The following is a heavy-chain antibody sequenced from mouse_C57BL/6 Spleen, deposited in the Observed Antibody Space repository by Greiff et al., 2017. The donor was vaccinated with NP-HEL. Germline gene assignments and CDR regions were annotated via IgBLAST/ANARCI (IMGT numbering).Heavy chain of an antibody. V-gene: IGHV1-50*01. CDR2: IDPSDSYT. J-gene: IGHJ1*03. CDR1: GYTFTSYW. Sequence: VQLQQPGAELVKPGASVKLSCKASGYTFTSYWMQWVKQRPGQGLEWIGEIDPSDSYTNYNQKFKGKATLSVDTSSSTAYMQRSSLTSEDSAVYYCARRLLTGTGGYCDVWGTGTTVTVSS. CDR3: ARRLLTGTGGYCDV. D-gene: IGHD4-1*01.